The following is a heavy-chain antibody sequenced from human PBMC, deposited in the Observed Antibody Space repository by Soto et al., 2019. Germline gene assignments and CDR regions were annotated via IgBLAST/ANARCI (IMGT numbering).Heavy chain of an antibody. CDR1: GYTFTSYG. D-gene: IGHD2-2*01. V-gene: IGHV1-18*01. CDR2: ISAYNGNT. J-gene: IGHJ4*02. Sequence: QVQLVQSGAEVKKPGASVKVSCKASGYTFTSYGISWVRQAPGQGLEWMGWISAYNGNTNDAQKLQGRVTMTPDTATRTAYLELRSVRSDDTAVYYCARDLKEIGYCMSTSCYLSDYWGQGTLVTVSS. CDR3: ARDLKEIGYCMSTSCYLSDY.